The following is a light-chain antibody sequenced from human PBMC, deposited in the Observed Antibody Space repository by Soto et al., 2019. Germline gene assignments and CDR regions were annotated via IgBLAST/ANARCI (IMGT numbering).Light chain of an antibody. CDR3: QQYNNWPPIT. CDR2: GAS. V-gene: IGKV3-15*01. CDR1: QSVRSN. J-gene: IGKJ1*01. Sequence: ETVMTQSPATLSVSPGERATLSCRASQSVRSNLAWYQQKLGQAPRLLIYGASTRATGIPARFSGSGSGTEFTLNISSLQSEDFAVYYCQQYNNWPPITFGQGTKVEIK.